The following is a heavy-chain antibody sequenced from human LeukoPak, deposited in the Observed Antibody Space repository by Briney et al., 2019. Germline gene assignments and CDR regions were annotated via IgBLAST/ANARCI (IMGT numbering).Heavy chain of an antibody. J-gene: IGHJ6*03. D-gene: IGHD3-22*01. CDR3: ARDGYYYDSSGYYYYYMDV. CDR2: IRSSGSTI. V-gene: IGHV3-48*03. CDR1: GFTFSSYE. Sequence: PGGSLRLSCAASGFTFSSYEMNWIRQAPGKGLEWVSYIRSSGSTIYYADSVKGRFTISRDNAKNSLYLQMNSLRAEDTAVYYCARDGYYYDSSGYYYYYMDVWGKGTTVTVSS.